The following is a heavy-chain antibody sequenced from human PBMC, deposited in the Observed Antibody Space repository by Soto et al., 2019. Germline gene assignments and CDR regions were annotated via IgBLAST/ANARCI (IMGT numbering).Heavy chain of an antibody. CDR3: VRDVESPGISGSWGAFDI. CDR2: IYSSGNT. Sequence: PSETLSLTCTVSGGSIRNYFWTWIRQPAGKGLEWIGRIYSSGNTVYNASLKSRVTMSIDRSKNQFSLKLSSMTAADTAVYYCVRDVESPGISGSWGAFDIWGQGTVVTVSS. J-gene: IGHJ3*02. D-gene: IGHD1-20*01. CDR1: GGSIRNYF. V-gene: IGHV4-4*07.